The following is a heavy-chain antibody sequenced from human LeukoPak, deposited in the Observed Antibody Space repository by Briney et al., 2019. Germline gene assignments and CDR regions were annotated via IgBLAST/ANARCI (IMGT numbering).Heavy chain of an antibody. J-gene: IGHJ5*02. CDR1: GFTFSSYW. V-gene: IGHV3-7*01. Sequence: GGSLRLSCAASGFTFSSYWMAWVRQAPGKGLEWVVNIKQDGSEKNYVDSVKGRFTISRDNAKNSLYLQMNSLRAEDTAVYYCARYRGNWFDPWGQGTLVTVSS. CDR2: IKQDGSEK. CDR3: ARYRGNWFDP. D-gene: IGHD1-26*01.